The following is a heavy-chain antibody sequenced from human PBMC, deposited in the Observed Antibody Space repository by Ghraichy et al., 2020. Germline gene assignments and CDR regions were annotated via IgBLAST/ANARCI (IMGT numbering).Heavy chain of an antibody. Sequence: AYISSSSSTIYYADSVKGRFTISRDNAKTSLYLQMNSLRDDDTAIYYCARGSIRGFDYWGQGTLV. J-gene: IGHJ4*02. V-gene: IGHV3-48*02. CDR2: ISSSSSTI. D-gene: IGHD2-2*02. CDR3: ARGSIRGFDY.